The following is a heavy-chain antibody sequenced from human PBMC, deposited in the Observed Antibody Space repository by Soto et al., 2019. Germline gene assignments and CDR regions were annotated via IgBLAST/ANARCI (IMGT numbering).Heavy chain of an antibody. CDR2: IQNTGGT. D-gene: IGHD1-1*01. Sequence: QVQVQQWGAGLLKPSETLSLTCAVYGGSFSENHWSWIRQHPGKGLEWIGEIQNTGGTNYSPSLKSRVTISVDRSKNQLSLSLTSVSAADTAVYYCARSRNLDVWGQGTTVIVSS. CDR3: ARSRNLDV. J-gene: IGHJ6*02. CDR1: GGSFSENH. V-gene: IGHV4-34*01.